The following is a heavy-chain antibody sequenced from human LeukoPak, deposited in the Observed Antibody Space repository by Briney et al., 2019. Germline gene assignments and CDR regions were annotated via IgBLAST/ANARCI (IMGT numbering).Heavy chain of an antibody. CDR2: ISGTSGTI. J-gene: IGHJ4*02. CDR3: AKRLGYPRAIDY. V-gene: IGHV3-23*01. Sequence: GGSLRLSCAASGFTFSNYAMSWVRQAPGKGLEWVSGISGTSGTINYAAPVKGRFTISRDNSKNTLYLQMNSLRVDDMAVYYCAKRLGYPRAIDYWGQGTLVTVSS. CDR1: GFTFSNYA. D-gene: IGHD5-18*01.